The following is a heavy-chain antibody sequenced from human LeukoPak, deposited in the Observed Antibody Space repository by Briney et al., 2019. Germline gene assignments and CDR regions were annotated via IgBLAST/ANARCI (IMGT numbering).Heavy chain of an antibody. CDR1: GYTFTSYG. D-gene: IGHD6-13*01. V-gene: IGHV1-2*02. CDR2: INPNSGGT. J-gene: IGHJ5*02. Sequence: ASVKVSCKASGYTFTSYGISWVRQAPGQGLEWMGWINPNSGGTNYAQKFQGRVTMTRDTSISTAYMELSRLRSDDTAVYYCARDPSSWSLDNWFDPWGQGTLVTVSS. CDR3: ARDPSSWSLDNWFDP.